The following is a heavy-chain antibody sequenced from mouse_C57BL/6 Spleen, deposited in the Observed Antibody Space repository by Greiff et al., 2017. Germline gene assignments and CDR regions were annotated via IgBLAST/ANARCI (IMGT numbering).Heavy chain of an antibody. CDR3: ARSIYDGYYERFWYFDV. J-gene: IGHJ1*03. CDR1: GYAFSSYW. CDR2: IYPGDGDT. Sequence: QVQLQQSGAELVKPGASVKISCKASGYAFSSYWMNWVKQRPGKGLEWIGQIYPGDGDTNYNGKFKGKATLTADKSSSTAYMQLSSLTSEDSAVYFCARSIYDGYYERFWYFDVWGTGTTVTVSS. D-gene: IGHD2-3*01. V-gene: IGHV1-80*01.